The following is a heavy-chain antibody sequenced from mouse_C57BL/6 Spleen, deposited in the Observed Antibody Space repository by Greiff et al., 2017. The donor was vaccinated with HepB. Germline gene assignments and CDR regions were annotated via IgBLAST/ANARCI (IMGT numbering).Heavy chain of an antibody. CDR3: TRGLYYGYPFAY. J-gene: IGHJ3*01. Sequence: VQLQQSGAELVRPGASVTLSCKASGYTFTDYEMHWVKQTPVHGLEWIGAIDPETGGTAYNQKFKGKAILTADKSSSTAYMALRSLTSEDSAVYYCTRGLYYGYPFAYWGQGTLVTVSA. V-gene: IGHV1-15*01. CDR2: IDPETGGT. D-gene: IGHD2-2*01. CDR1: GYTFTDYE.